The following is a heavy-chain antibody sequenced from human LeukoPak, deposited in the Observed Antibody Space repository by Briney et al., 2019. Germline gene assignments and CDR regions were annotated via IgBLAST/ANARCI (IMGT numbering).Heavy chain of an antibody. CDR1: GGSISSYY. V-gene: IGHV4-59*01. CDR2: IYYSGST. CDR3: ARPTYSSKGNWFDP. D-gene: IGHD6-13*01. Sequence: SETLSLTCTVSGGSISSYYWSWIRQPPGKGLGWIGYIYYSGSTNYNPSLKSRVTISVDTSKNQFSLKLSSVTAADTAVYYCARPTYSSKGNWFDPWGQGTLVTVSS. J-gene: IGHJ5*02.